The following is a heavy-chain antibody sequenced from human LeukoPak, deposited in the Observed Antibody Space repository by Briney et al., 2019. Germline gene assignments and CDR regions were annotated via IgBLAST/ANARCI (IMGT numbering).Heavy chain of an antibody. CDR1: GGSFSGYY. CDR2: INHSGST. CDR3: ARHLIDDILTGYYQLSPFDY. J-gene: IGHJ4*02. V-gene: IGHV4-34*01. Sequence: SETLSLTCAVYGGSFSGYYWSWIRQPPGKGLEWIGKINHSGSTNYNPSLKSRVTISVDTSKNQFSLKLSSVTAADTAVYYCARHLIDDILTGYYQLSPFDYWGQGTLVTVSS. D-gene: IGHD3-9*01.